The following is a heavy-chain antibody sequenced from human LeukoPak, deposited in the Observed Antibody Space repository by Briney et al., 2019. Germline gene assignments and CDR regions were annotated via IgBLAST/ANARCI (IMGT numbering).Heavy chain of an antibody. D-gene: IGHD6-19*01. Sequence: SETLSLTCTVSGGSISSYYWSWLRQPPGKGLEWIGYIYYSGSTNYNPSLRSRVTISVDTSNNQFSLNLSSVTAAHTAVYYCARGLTVAGANYFYYGMDVWGKGTTVTVSS. CDR3: ARGLTVAGANYFYYGMDV. V-gene: IGHV4-59*01. CDR1: GGSISSYY. J-gene: IGHJ6*04. CDR2: IYYSGST.